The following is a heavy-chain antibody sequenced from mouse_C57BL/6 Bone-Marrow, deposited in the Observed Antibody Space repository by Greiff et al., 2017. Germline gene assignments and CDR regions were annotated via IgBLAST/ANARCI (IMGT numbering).Heavy chain of an antibody. D-gene: IGHD2-1*01. CDR2: FYPGSGST. Sequence: VQLQQPGAELVKPGASVKLSCKASGYTFTSYWITWVKQRPGQGLEWIGDFYPGSGSTNYNEKFKSKATLTVDTSSSTAYMQLSSLTSEDSAVYYCAREVFLPYYYAMDYWGQGTSVTVSS. V-gene: IGHV1-55*01. CDR1: GYTFTSYW. CDR3: AREVFLPYYYAMDY. J-gene: IGHJ4*01.